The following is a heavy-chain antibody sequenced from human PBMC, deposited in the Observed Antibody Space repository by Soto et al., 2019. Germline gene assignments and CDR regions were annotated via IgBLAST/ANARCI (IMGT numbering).Heavy chain of an antibody. CDR3: ARVGCGGDCYYRYFDY. J-gene: IGHJ4*02. CDR2: ISYDGSNK. V-gene: IGHV3-30-3*01. D-gene: IGHD2-21*02. CDR1: GFTFSSYA. Sequence: QVQLVESGGGVVQPGRSLRLSCAASGFTFSSYAMHWVRQAPGKGLEWVAVISYDGSNKYYADSVKGRVTISRDNSKNTLYLQMNRLRAEDTAVYYCARVGCGGDCYYRYFDYWGQGTLVTVSS.